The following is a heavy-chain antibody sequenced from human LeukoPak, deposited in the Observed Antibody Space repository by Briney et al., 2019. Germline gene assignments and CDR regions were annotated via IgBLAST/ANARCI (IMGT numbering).Heavy chain of an antibody. Sequence: SETLSLTCSVSGGSITGYYWSWIRQPPGKGPEWIGYIYTSGTTNYNPSLKSRVTMSVDTSKNQFSLKLSSVTAADTAVYSCARNAISYSNHYYYYMDVWGKGTTVTVSS. CDR1: GGSITGYY. V-gene: IGHV4-4*09. CDR2: IYTSGTT. J-gene: IGHJ6*03. CDR3: ARNAISYSNHYYYYMDV. D-gene: IGHD4-11*01.